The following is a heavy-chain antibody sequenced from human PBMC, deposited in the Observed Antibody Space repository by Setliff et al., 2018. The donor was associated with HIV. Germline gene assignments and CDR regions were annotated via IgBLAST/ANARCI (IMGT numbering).Heavy chain of an antibody. CDR2: VYYNGAT. Sequence: SETLSLTCTVSGGSIASSTHYWAWIRQPPGKGLEWIGSVYYNGATDHNPSLKSRVTISVDTSNQQFSLKLSSVTAADTAVYYCARHEGYNDFLTGYFRYKWYDPWGQGALVTVSS. J-gene: IGHJ5*02. D-gene: IGHD3-9*01. CDR3: ARHEGYNDFLTGYFRYKWYDP. V-gene: IGHV4-39*01. CDR1: GGSIASSTHY.